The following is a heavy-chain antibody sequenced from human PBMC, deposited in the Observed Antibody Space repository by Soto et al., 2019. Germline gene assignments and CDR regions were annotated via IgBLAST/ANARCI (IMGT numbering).Heavy chain of an antibody. CDR2: IYYSGST. J-gene: IGHJ6*02. CDR3: ARDRRRGHHYYYGMDV. D-gene: IGHD3-10*01. V-gene: IGHV4-30-4*02. Sequence: SETLSLTCTVSGGSISSGDYYWSWIRQPPGKGLEWIGYIYYSGSTYYNPSLKSRVTISVDTSKNQFSLKLSSVTAADTAVYYCARDRRRGHHYYYGMDVSGQGTTVTVSS. CDR1: GGSISSGDYY.